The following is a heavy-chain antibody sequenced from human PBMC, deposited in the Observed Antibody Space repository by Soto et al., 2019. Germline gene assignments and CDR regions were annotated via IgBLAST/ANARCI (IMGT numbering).Heavy chain of an antibody. D-gene: IGHD3-10*01. V-gene: IGHV1-69*13. CDR2: IIPIFGTA. CDR1: GGTFSSYA. J-gene: IGHJ3*02. CDR3: ARGASGAHYYGSGSYTRGPVDI. Sequence: SVKVSCKASGGTFSSYAISWVRQAPGQGLEWMGGIIPIFGTANYAQKFQGRVTITADESTSTAYMELSSLRSEDTAVYYCARGASGAHYYGSGSYTRGPVDIWGQGTMVTVS.